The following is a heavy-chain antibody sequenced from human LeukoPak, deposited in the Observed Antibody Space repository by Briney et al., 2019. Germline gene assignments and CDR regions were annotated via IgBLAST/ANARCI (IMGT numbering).Heavy chain of an antibody. J-gene: IGHJ4*02. CDR2: ISYDGSNK. V-gene: IGHV3-30*18. CDR1: GFTFSSYG. D-gene: IGHD6-6*01. CDR3: AKDSQTFEYSSSSDYDY. Sequence: GGSLRLSCAASGFTFSSYGMHWVRQAPGKGLEWVAVISYDGSNKYYADSVKGRFTISRDNSKNTLYLQMNSLRAEDTAVCYCAKDSQTFEYSSSSDYDYWGQGTLVTVSS.